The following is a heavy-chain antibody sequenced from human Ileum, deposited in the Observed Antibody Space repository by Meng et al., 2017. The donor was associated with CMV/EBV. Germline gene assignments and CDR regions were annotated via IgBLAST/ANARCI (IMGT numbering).Heavy chain of an antibody. V-gene: IGHV3-23*01. CDR1: GFTFSSYA. J-gene: IGHJ5*02. D-gene: IGHD2-2*01. CDR2: ISGSGGTT. Sequence: GGSLRLSCAASGFTFSSYAMSWVRQAPGKGLEWVSAISGSGGTTYYADSVKGRFTISRDNSKNTLYLQMNSLRAEDTAVYYCAKGSLLSGAGWFDPWGQGTMGTVAA. CDR3: AKGSLLSGAGWFDP.